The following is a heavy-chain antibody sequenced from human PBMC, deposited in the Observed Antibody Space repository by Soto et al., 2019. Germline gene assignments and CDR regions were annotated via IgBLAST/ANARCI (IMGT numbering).Heavy chain of an antibody. CDR3: ARDLVQLERRRSGVSYYYYGMDV. J-gene: IGHJ6*02. V-gene: IGHV3-30-3*01. Sequence: QVQLVESGGGVVQPGRSLRLSCAAPGFTFSSYAMHWVRQAPGKGLEWVAVISYDGSNKYYADSVKGRFTISRDNSKNTLYLQMNSLRAEDTAVYYCARDLVQLERRRSGVSYYYYGMDVWGQGTTVTVSS. D-gene: IGHD1-1*01. CDR2: ISYDGSNK. CDR1: GFTFSSYA.